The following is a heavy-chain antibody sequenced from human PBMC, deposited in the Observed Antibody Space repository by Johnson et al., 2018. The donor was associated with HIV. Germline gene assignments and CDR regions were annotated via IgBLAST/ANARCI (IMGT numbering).Heavy chain of an antibody. D-gene: IGHD6-13*01. CDR3: AKDLYSSSWTNDAFDI. J-gene: IGHJ3*02. CDR1: GFTFSDYY. CDR2: ISSSGSTI. V-gene: IGHV3-11*04. Sequence: QVQLVESGGGLVKPGGSLRLSCSASGFTFSDYYMSWIRQAPGKGLEWVSYISSSGSTIYYADSVKGRFTVSRDNSKNTLYLQMNRLRAEDTAVYYCAKDLYSSSWTNDAFDIWGQGTMVTVSS.